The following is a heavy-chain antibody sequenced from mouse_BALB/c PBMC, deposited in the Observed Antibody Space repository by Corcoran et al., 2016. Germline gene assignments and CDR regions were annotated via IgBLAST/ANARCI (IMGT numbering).Heavy chain of an antibody. CDR2: IYPGSGST. Sequence: QVQLQESGPELVKPGASVKMSCTASGYTFTDYVISWVKQRTGQGLEWIGEIYPGSGSTYYNEKFKGKATLTADKSSNTAYMQLSSLTSEDSAVYFCARRTYYDPYYYAMDYWGQGTSVTVSS. J-gene: IGHJ4*01. CDR3: ARRTYYDPYYYAMDY. V-gene: IGHV1-81*01. CDR1: GYTFTDYV. D-gene: IGHD2-4*01.